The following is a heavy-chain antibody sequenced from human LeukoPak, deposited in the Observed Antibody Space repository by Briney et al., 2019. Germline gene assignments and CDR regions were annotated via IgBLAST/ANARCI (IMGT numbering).Heavy chain of an antibody. CDR1: GFTFSSYG. D-gene: IGHD2-15*01. V-gene: IGHV3-33*08. CDR2: IWYDGSNK. Sequence: GGSLRLSCAASGFTFSSYGMHWVRQAPGKGLEWVAVIWYDGSNKYYADSVKGRFTISRDNSKNTLCLQMDSLRAEDTAVYYCARYCSGGSCYPGYYYYGMDVWGQGTTVTVSS. CDR3: ARYCSGGSCYPGYYYYGMDV. J-gene: IGHJ6*02.